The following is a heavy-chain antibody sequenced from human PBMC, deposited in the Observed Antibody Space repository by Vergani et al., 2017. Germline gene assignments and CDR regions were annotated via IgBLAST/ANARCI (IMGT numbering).Heavy chain of an antibody. CDR2: IYYSGST. Sequence: QLQLQESGPGLVKPSETLSLTCTVSGGSISSSSYYWGWIRQPPGKGLEWIGSIYYSGSTNYNPSLKSRVTISVDTSKNQFSLKLSSVTAADTAVYYCARDGEELGSQGGYYFDYWGQGTLVTVSS. CDR3: ARDGEELGSQGGYYFDY. CDR1: GGSISSSSYY. J-gene: IGHJ4*02. V-gene: IGHV4-39*07. D-gene: IGHD7-27*01.